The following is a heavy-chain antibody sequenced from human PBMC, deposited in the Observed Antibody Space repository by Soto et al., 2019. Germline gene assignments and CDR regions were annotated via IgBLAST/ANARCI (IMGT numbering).Heavy chain of an antibody. CDR1: GYTFTSYA. D-gene: IGHD6-19*01. CDR2: INAGNGNT. CDR3: ARVQRQWLVYFDY. J-gene: IGHJ4*02. V-gene: IGHV1-3*01. Sequence: ASVKVSCKASGYTFTSYAMHWVRQAPGQRLEWMGWINAGNGNTKYSQKFQGRVTITRDTSASTAYMELSSLRSEDTAVYYCARVQRQWLVYFDYWGQGTLVTVSS.